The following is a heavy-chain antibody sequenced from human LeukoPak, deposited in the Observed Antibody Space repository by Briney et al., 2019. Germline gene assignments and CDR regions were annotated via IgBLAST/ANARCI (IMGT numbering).Heavy chain of an antibody. CDR2: IYYSGST. CDR1: GGSISSSSYY. D-gene: IGHD3-22*01. V-gene: IGHV4-39*01. J-gene: IGHJ4*02. CDR3: ARSLEGYCDSSGYYKYYFDY. Sequence: SETLSLTCTVSGGSISSSSYYWGWIRQPPGKGLEWIGSIYYSGSTYYNPSLKSRVTISVDTSKNQFSLKLSSVTAADTAVYYCARSLEGYCDSSGYYKYYFDYWGQGTLVTVSS.